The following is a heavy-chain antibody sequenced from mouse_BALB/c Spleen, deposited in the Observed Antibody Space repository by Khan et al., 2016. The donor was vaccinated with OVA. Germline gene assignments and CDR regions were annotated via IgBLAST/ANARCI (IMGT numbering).Heavy chain of an antibody. J-gene: IGHJ1*01. V-gene: IGHV2-2*02. D-gene: IGHD2-13*01. CDR1: GFSLTSYG. Sequence: QVRLQQSGPGLVQPSQSLSITCTVSGFSLTSYGVHWVRQSPGKGLEWLGVIWSGGSPDYNAAFISRLSISKDNSKSQVFFKMNSLQANDTAIYYCARNGDYVHWYFDVWGSGTTVTVSS. CDR3: ARNGDYVHWYFDV. CDR2: IWSGGSP.